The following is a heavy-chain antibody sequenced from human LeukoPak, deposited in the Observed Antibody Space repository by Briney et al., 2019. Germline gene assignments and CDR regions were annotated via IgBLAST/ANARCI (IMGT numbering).Heavy chain of an antibody. J-gene: IGHJ3*02. Sequence: SLRLSCAASGFTFDDYAMHWVRQAPGKGLEGGSGISWNSGSIVYADSVKGGFTISRDNAKNSLYLQMNSLRAEDTALYYCAKWSARQVGMWLHDLRAFDIWGQGTMVTVSS. V-gene: IGHV3-9*01. D-gene: IGHD5-12*01. CDR3: AKWSARQVGMWLHDLRAFDI. CDR1: GFTFDDYA. CDR2: ISWNSGSI.